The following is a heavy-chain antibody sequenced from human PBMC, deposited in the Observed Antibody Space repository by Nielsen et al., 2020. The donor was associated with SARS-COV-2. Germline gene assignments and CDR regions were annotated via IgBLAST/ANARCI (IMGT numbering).Heavy chain of an antibody. D-gene: IGHD1-14*01. CDR1: GFTFDDYG. Sequence: GGSLRLSCAASGFTFDDYGMSWVRQAPGKGLEWVSGINWNGGSTGYADSVKGRFTISRDNAKNTLYLQMNGLRVDDTAVYYCARGGFRYGLDVWGQGTTVTVSS. CDR2: INWNGGST. CDR3: ARGGFRYGLDV. J-gene: IGHJ6*02. V-gene: IGHV3-20*04.